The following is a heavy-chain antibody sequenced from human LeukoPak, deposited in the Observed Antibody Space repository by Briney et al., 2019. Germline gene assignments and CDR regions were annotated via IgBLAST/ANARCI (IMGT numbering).Heavy chain of an antibody. V-gene: IGHV4-59*08. CDR1: GGSINSYY. J-gene: IGHJ4*02. CDR2: IYYSGTT. Sequence: SETLSLTCTVSGGSINSYYWSWIRQPPGKGLEWIGYIYYSGTTNYNPSLKSRVTISVDASKNQFSLNLSSVTAADTAVYYCARGGMGHFDYWGQGTLVTVSS. D-gene: IGHD6-13*01. CDR3: ARGGMGHFDY.